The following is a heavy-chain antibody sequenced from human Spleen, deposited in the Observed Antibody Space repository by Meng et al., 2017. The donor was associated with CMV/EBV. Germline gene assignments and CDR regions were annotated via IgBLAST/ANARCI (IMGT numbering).Heavy chain of an antibody. CDR3: ARDLNGDGIYYFYGMDV. CDR1: GGSFSGYY. Sequence: GSLRLSCAVYGGSFSGYYWSWIRQPPGKGLEWIGEINHSGSTNYNPSLKSRVTISLDTSKNQFSLTLSSVTAADTAEYYCARDLNGDGIYYFYGMDVWGQGTTVTVSS. CDR2: INHSGST. D-gene: IGHD7-27*01. J-gene: IGHJ6*02. V-gene: IGHV4-34*01.